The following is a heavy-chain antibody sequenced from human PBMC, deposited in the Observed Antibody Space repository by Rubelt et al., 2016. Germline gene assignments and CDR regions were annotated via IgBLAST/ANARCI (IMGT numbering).Heavy chain of an antibody. CDR2: INPSGGST. CDR3: AGSPRYDFEDNWFDP. CDR1: GYTFTSYY. J-gene: IGHJ5*02. D-gene: IGHD3-3*01. V-gene: IGHV1-46*01. Sequence: QVQLVQSGAEVKKPGASVKVSCKASGYTFTSYYMHWVRQAPGQGLEWMGIINPSGGSTSYAQKFQGGLTMTRDTSTSTVYMGLSSLRSEDTAVYYGAGSPRYDFEDNWFDPWGQGTLVTVSS.